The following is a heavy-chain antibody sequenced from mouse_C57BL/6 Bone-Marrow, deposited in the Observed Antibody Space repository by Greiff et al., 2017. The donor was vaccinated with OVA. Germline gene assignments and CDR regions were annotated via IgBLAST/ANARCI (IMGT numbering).Heavy chain of an antibody. D-gene: IGHD1-1*01. Sequence: EVQLQQSGPVLVKPGASVKMSCKASGYTFTDYYMNWVKQSHGKSLEWIGVINPYNGGTSYNQKFKGKATLTVDKSSSTAYMELNSLTSEDSAVYYCARTYGSYYFDDWGQGTTLTVSS. CDR2: INPYNGGT. V-gene: IGHV1-19*01. CDR3: ARTYGSYYFDD. J-gene: IGHJ2*01. CDR1: GYTFTDYY.